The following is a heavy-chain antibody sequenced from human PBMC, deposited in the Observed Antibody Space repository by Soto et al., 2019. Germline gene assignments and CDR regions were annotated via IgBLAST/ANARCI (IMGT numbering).Heavy chain of an antibody. D-gene: IGHD4-17*01. J-gene: IGHJ4*02. Sequence: QITLKESGPTLVKPTQTLTLTCTFSGFSLSTSGVGVGWIRQPPGKALEWLALSYWDNDKRYSPSLKSRLTITEDPSKHQVVLTMTNMDPVDTATYYCAHRQRTVYFDYWGQGTLVTVSS. V-gene: IGHV2-5*02. CDR1: GFSLSTSGVG. CDR3: AHRQRTVYFDY. CDR2: SYWDNDK.